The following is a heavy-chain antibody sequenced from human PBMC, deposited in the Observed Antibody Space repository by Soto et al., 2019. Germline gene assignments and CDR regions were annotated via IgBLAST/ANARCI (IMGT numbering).Heavy chain of an antibody. CDR3: AKHPPVFNSLFDF. J-gene: IGHJ4*02. D-gene: IGHD3-16*01. Sequence: SQTLSLTCAISGDSVSNNRATWNWIRQSPSGGLEWLGRTYYRSKWISDYAKSVKSRISINPDTSKNLISLHLNSVTPEDTAVYYCAKHPPVFNSLFDFWGQGTLVTVSS. V-gene: IGHV6-1*01. CDR1: GDSVSNNRAT. CDR2: TYYRSKWIS.